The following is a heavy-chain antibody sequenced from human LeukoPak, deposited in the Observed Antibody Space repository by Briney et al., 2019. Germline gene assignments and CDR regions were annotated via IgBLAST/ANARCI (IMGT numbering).Heavy chain of an antibody. V-gene: IGHV3-48*03. CDR2: ISSSGSTI. J-gene: IGHJ3*02. D-gene: IGHD1-26*01. CDR1: GFTFSSYE. CDR3: ARGGSLRRMAFDI. Sequence: PGGSLRLSCAASGFTFSSYEMNWVRQAPGKGLEWVSYISSSGSTIYYADSVKGRFTISRDNAKNSLYLQMNSLRAEDTAVYYCARGGSLRRMAFDIWGQGTMVTVSS.